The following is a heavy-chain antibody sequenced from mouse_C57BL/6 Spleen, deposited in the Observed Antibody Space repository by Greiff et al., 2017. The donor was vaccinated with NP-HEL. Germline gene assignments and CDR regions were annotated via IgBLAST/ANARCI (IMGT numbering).Heavy chain of an antibody. D-gene: IGHD4-1*01. V-gene: IGHV5-4*01. CDR2: ISDGGSYT. Sequence: EVKVEESGGGLVKPGGSLKLSCAASGFTFSSYAMSWVRQTPEKRLEWVATISDGGSYTYYPDNVKGRFTISRDNAKNNLYLQMSHLKSEDTAMYYCARELGRSWFAYWGQGTLVTVSA. J-gene: IGHJ3*01. CDR3: ARELGRSWFAY. CDR1: GFTFSSYA.